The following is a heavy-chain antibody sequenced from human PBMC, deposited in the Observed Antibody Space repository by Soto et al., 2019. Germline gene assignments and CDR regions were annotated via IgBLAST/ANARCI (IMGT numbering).Heavy chain of an antibody. CDR1: GASISSSSYC. CDR3: VRSIVLGAGSAFDI. V-gene: IGHV4-39*01. Sequence: SETLSLTCTVSGASISSSSYCWGWIRQPPGKGLEWIGSLCSSGDTYYNPSLKSRVTVSVDTAKNQFSLKLSSVSAPDTAVYYCVRSIVLGAGSAFDIWGQGTMVTVSS. D-gene: IGHD2-8*01. CDR2: LCSSGDT. J-gene: IGHJ3*02.